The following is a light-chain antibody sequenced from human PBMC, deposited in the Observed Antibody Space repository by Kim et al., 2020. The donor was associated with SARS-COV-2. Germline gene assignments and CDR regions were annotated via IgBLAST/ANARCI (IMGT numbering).Light chain of an antibody. CDR1: QSISSY. V-gene: IGKV1-39*01. CDR3: QQSYSTLYT. J-gene: IGKJ2*01. Sequence: SASVGERVTITCRASQSISSYLNWYQQKPGKVPRLVIYTASSLQSGVPSRFSGSGSGTDFTLTISSLQPEDSATYYCQQSYSTLYTFGQGTKLEI. CDR2: TAS.